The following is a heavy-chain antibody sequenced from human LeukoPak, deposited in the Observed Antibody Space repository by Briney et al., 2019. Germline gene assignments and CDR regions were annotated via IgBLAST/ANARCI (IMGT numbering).Heavy chain of an antibody. J-gene: IGHJ4*02. Sequence: ASVKVSCKASGYTFTSYDINWVRQATGQGLEWMGWMNPNSGNTGYAHKFQGRVTMTRDTSISTAYMELSRLRSDDTAVYYCARDVSGSYQYYFDYWGQGTLVTVSS. CDR3: ARDVSGSYQYYFDY. D-gene: IGHD1-26*01. V-gene: IGHV1-8*01. CDR2: MNPNSGNT. CDR1: GYTFTSYD.